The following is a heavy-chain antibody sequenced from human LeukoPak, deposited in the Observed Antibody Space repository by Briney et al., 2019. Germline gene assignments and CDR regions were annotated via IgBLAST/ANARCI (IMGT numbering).Heavy chain of an antibody. CDR3: ARYYCGTSYCPGVDY. V-gene: IGHV4-31*03. CDR1: GGSITSGGYF. J-gene: IGHJ4*02. D-gene: IGHD2-21*01. Sequence: PSETLSLTCTVSGGSITSGGYFWTWIRQRPGEGLEWIGYISYYGTPFYNPSFRSRLTISRDTPRNQFSLNLSSVTAADTALHYCARYYCGTSYCPGVDYWGQGALVTVSS. CDR2: ISYYGTP.